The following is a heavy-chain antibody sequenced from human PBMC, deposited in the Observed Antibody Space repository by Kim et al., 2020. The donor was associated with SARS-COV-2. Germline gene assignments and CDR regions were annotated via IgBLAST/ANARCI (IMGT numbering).Heavy chain of an antibody. Sequence: GGSLRLSCAASGFTFSSYAMSWVRQAPGKGLEWVSAISGSGGSTYYADSVKGRFTISRDNSKNTLYLQMNSLRAEDTAVYYCAFYDFWSGLPPYYFDYWGQGTLVTVSS. CDR3: AFYDFWSGLPPYYFDY. D-gene: IGHD3-3*01. J-gene: IGHJ4*02. CDR2: ISGSGGST. CDR1: GFTFSSYA. V-gene: IGHV3-23*01.